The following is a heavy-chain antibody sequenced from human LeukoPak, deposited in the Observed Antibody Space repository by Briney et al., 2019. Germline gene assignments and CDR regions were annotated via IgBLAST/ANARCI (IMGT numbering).Heavy chain of an antibody. CDR1: GGSISSYY. CDR2: IYYSGST. D-gene: IGHD6-13*01. J-gene: IGHJ6*02. CDR3: ARAPSYSSSWYRWNGMDV. Sequence: PSETLSLTCTVSGGSISSYYWSWIRQPPGKGLEWIGHIYYSGSTNYNPSLKSRVTISVDTSKNQFSLKLSSVTAADTAVYYCARAPSYSSSWYRWNGMDVWGQGTTVTVSS. V-gene: IGHV4-59*01.